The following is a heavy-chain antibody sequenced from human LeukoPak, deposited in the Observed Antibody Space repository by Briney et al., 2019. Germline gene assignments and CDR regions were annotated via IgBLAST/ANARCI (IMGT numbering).Heavy chain of an antibody. J-gene: IGHJ4*02. CDR1: GYTFTGYY. Sequence: ASVKVSCKTSGYTFTGYYMHWVRQAPGQGFEWMGRMNPSSGGTNYAQKFQGRVTMTRDTSTSTAYMELSRLRSDDTAVYYCARLCWGNQLAGFDSWGQGTLVTVSS. V-gene: IGHV1-2*06. CDR3: ARLCWGNQLAGFDS. D-gene: IGHD3-10*02. CDR2: MNPSSGGT.